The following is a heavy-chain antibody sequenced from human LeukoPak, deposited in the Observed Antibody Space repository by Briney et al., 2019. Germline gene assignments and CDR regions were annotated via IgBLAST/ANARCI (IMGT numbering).Heavy chain of an antibody. D-gene: IGHD3-22*01. CDR2: ISAYNGNT. CDR3: ARDHESYYDSSGLFDY. J-gene: IGHJ4*02. V-gene: IGHV1-18*01. Sequence: RASVKVSCKASGYTFTSYGISWVRQAPGQGLEWMGWISAYNGNTNYAQKLQGRVTMTTDTSTSTAYMELRSLRSDDTAVYYCARDHESYYDSSGLFDYWGQGTLVTVSS. CDR1: GYTFTSYG.